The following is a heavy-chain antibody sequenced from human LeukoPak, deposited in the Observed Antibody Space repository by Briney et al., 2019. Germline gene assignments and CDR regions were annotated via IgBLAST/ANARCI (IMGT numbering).Heavy chain of an antibody. J-gene: IGHJ5*01. CDR3: TRAITYFYGSVTYDWFES. Sequence: GGSLRLSCAASGFTFSSYWMHWVRQTPGQGLMWVARIQSDGSTIYADSVQSRFTISRDNAKNTVYLQMNSLRVDDTAVYFCTRAITYFYGSVTYDWFESWGQGIRVTVSS. D-gene: IGHD3-10*01. CDR2: IQSDGST. CDR1: GFTFSSYW. V-gene: IGHV3-74*01.